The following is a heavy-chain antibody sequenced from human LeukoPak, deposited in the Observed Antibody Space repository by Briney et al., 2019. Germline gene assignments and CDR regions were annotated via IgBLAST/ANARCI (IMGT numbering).Heavy chain of an antibody. D-gene: IGHD1-1*01. Sequence: GGSLRLSCAASGFSFSSYAMGWVRQAPGKGLEWVSTISGSGASTYYADSARGRFTISRDNSKNTQYLQMNSLRVEDTAIYYCAKDLFPTYNVAGYDGFDIWGQGTMVIVTS. CDR1: GFSFSSYA. V-gene: IGHV3-23*01. CDR3: AKDLFPTYNVAGYDGFDI. CDR2: ISGSGAST. J-gene: IGHJ3*02.